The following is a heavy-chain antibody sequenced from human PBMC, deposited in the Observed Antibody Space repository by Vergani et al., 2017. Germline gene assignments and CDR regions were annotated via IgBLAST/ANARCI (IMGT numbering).Heavy chain of an antibody. D-gene: IGHD3-10*01. V-gene: IGHV3-64D*06. CDR3: VKVHMVRGVIRPYYYYGMDV. Sequence: EVQLVESGGGLVQPGGSLRLSCSASGFTFSSYAMHWVRQAPGKGLEYVSAISSNGGSTYYADSVKGRFTISRDNSKNTLYLQMSSLRAEDTAVYYCVKVHMVRGVIRPYYYYGMDVWGQGTTVTVSS. J-gene: IGHJ6*02. CDR2: ISSNGGST. CDR1: GFTFSSYA.